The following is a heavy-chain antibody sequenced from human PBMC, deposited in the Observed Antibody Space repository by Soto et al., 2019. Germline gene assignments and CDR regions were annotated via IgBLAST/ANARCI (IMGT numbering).Heavy chain of an antibody. V-gene: IGHV3-33*01. J-gene: IGHJ6*02. Sequence: QVQLVESGGGVVQPGRSLRLSCAASGFTFSSYGMHWVRQAPGKGLEWVAVIWYDGSNKYYADSAKGRFTISRDNSKNTLYLQMNSLRGENTAVYYWARDRYDFWSGIKGGGMDVWGQGTTVTVSS. CDR1: GFTFSSYG. CDR3: ARDRYDFWSGIKGGGMDV. D-gene: IGHD3-3*01. CDR2: IWYDGSNK.